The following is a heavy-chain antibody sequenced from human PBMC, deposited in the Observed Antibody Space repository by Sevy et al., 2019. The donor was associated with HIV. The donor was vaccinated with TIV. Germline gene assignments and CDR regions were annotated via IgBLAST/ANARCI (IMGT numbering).Heavy chain of an antibody. D-gene: IGHD6-13*01. CDR2: IWYDGSNK. V-gene: IGHV3-33*01. CDR1: GFTFSSYG. Sequence: GGSLRLSCAASGFTFSSYGMHWVRQAPGKGLEWVAVIWYDGSNKYYADSVKGRFTISRDNSKNTLYLQMNSLRAGDTAVYYCARDRYSSSWYLRSETNWFDPWGQGTLVTVSS. CDR3: ARDRYSSSWYLRSETNWFDP. J-gene: IGHJ5*02.